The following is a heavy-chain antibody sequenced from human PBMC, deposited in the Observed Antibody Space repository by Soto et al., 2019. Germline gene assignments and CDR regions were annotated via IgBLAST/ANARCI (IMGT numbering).Heavy chain of an antibody. CDR3: AKDPELLPLFFDY. D-gene: IGHD3-22*01. J-gene: IGHJ4*02. Sequence: SLRLSCAASGFTFSSYAMSWVRQAPGKGLEWVSAISGSGGSTYYADSVKGRFTISRDNSKNTLYLQMNSLRAEDTAVYYCAKDPELLPLFFDYWGQGTLVTVSS. CDR2: ISGSGGST. V-gene: IGHV3-23*01. CDR1: GFTFSSYA.